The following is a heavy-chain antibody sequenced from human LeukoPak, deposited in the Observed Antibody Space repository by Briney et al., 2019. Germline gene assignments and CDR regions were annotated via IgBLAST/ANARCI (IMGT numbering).Heavy chain of an antibody. CDR2: IIPIFGTA. D-gene: IGHD6-19*01. CDR3: ASEYSSGFDY. V-gene: IGHV1-69*13. CDR1: GYTFTSYA. J-gene: IGHJ4*02. Sequence: SVKVSCKASGYTFTSYAIHWVRQAPGQGLEWMGGIIPIFGTANYAQKFQGRVTITADESTSTAYMELSSLRSEDTAVYYCASEYSSGFDYWGQGTLVTVSS.